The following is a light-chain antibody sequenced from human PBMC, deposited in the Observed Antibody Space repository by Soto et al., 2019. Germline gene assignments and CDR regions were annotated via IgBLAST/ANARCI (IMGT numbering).Light chain of an antibody. CDR2: DVS. V-gene: IGLV2-14*03. J-gene: IGLJ1*01. Sequence: QSVLTQPASVSGSPGQSITISCTGTSSDVCGYNYVSWYQHHPGKAPKLMIFDVSNRPSGVSNRFSGSKSGNTASLTISGLQPEDDADYYCSSYTTSNTRQIAFGTGTKVTVL. CDR1: SSDVCGYNY. CDR3: SSYTTSNTRQIA.